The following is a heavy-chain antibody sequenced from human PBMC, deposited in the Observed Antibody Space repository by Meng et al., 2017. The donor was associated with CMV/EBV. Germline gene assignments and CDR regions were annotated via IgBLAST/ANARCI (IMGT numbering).Heavy chain of an antibody. J-gene: IGHJ4*02. CDR3: ARVSSEGGFDY. D-gene: IGHD6-6*01. V-gene: IGHV3-13*01. Sequence: GESLKISCAASGFTFSSYDMHWVRQATGKGLEWVSAIGTAGDTYYPGSVKGRSTISRENAKNSLYLQMNSLRAGDTAVYYCARVSSEGGFDYWGQGTLVTVSS. CDR2: IGTAGDT. CDR1: GFTFSSYD.